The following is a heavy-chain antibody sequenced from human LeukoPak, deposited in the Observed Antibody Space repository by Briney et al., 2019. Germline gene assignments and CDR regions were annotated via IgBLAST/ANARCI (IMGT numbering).Heavy chain of an antibody. Sequence: SETLSLTCAVYGGSFSGYYWSWIRQPPGKGLEWIGEINHSGSTNYNPSLKSRVTISVDTSKIQFSLKLSSVTAADTAVYYCARTASGSYGGRDAFDIWGQGTMVTVSS. CDR3: ARTASGSYGGRDAFDI. D-gene: IGHD1-26*01. CDR2: INHSGST. V-gene: IGHV4-34*01. CDR1: GGSFSGYY. J-gene: IGHJ3*02.